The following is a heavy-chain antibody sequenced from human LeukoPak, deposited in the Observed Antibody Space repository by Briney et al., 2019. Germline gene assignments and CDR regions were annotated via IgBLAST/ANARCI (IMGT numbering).Heavy chain of an antibody. J-gene: IGHJ4*02. Sequence: PSETLSLTCAVYGGSFSGYYWSWIRQPPGKGLEWLGEINHSGSTNYNPSLKSRVTISVDTSKNQFSLKLSSVTAADTAVYYCARGSRITMVRGLTSKLLFDYWGQGTLVTVSS. D-gene: IGHD3-10*01. CDR2: INHSGST. CDR3: ARGSRITMVRGLTSKLLFDY. V-gene: IGHV4-34*01. CDR1: GGSFSGYY.